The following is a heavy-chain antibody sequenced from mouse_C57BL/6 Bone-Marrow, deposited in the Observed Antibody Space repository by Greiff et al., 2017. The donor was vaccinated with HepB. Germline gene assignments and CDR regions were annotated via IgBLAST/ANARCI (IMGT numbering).Heavy chain of an antibody. CDR1: GFTFTDYY. V-gene: IGHV7-3*01. CDR2: IRNKANGYTT. D-gene: IGHD2-5*01. Sequence: EVMLVESGGGLVQPGGSLSLSCAASGFTFTDYYMTWVRQPPGKALEWLGFIRNKANGYTTEYSASVKGRFTISRDNSQSILYLQMNALRAEVSATYYCASPYSNYWYFDVWGTGTTVTVSS. CDR3: ASPYSNYWYFDV. J-gene: IGHJ1*03.